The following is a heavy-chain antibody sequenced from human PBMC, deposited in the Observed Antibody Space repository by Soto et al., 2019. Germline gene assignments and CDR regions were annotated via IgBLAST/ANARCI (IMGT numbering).Heavy chain of an antibody. J-gene: IGHJ4*02. CDR3: AKAWMDNARQRYFDH. CDR1: GFTFSSYA. Sequence: EMQLSESGGGVVQPGGYLRLSCAASGFTFSSYAMSWIIQAPGKGLEWVSAISGSGGGTYYADSVKGRFTISRDNSKNTLYLPMNSLRAEDTAVYSCAKAWMDNARQRYFDHWGQGTLVSVSS. CDR2: ISGSGGGT. D-gene: IGHD5-12*01. V-gene: IGHV3-23*01.